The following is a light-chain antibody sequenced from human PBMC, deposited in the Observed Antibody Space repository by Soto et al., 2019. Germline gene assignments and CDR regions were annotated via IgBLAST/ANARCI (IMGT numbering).Light chain of an antibody. CDR2: DAS. V-gene: IGKV3-11*01. CDR3: QQRSNWLLT. J-gene: IGKJ5*01. CDR1: QSVSSY. Sequence: EIVLTQSPATLSLSPGERATLSCRASQSVSSYLAWYQQKPGQAPRLLIYDASNRATGIPARFSGSGSGTDFTLTISSLEPEDFAGYYCQQRSNWLLTVGQGTRLEIK.